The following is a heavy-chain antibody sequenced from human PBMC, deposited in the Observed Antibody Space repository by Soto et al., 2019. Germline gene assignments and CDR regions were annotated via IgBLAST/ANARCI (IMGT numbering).Heavy chain of an antibody. V-gene: IGHV4-30-2*02. D-gene: IGHD4-17*01. CDR1: GGYISSGGYS. CDR2: IYHSGST. CDR3: ARRYGASFDY. Sequence: SETLSLTCAVSGGYISSGGYSWSWIRQPPGKGLEWIGYIYHSGSTYYNPSLKSRVTISVDTSKNQFSLKLSSVTAADTAVYYCARRYGASFDYWGQGTLVTVSS. J-gene: IGHJ4*02.